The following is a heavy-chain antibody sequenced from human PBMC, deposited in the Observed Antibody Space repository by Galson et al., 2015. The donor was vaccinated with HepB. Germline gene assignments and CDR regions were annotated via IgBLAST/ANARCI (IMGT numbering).Heavy chain of an antibody. V-gene: IGHV1-69*13. CDR1: GDSFSRTA. CDR3: ATALWDLEPREYVS. J-gene: IGHJ5*02. Sequence: SVKVSCKASGDSFSRTAISWVRQAPGQGLEWMGGVIPMFGPANYAQTFQGRVTITADESTRTAYMELSSLRSEDTAVYYCATALWDLEPREYVSWGQGTLVTVSS. CDR2: VIPMFGPA. D-gene: IGHD1-26*01.